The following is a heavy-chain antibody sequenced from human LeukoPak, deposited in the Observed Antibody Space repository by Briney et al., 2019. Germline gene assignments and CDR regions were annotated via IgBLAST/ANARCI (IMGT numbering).Heavy chain of an antibody. J-gene: IGHJ4*02. V-gene: IGHV3-21*01. CDR3: ARDKVLWFGELSPPDY. CDR1: GFTFSSYS. CDR2: ISSSSSYI. Sequence: GGSLRLSCAASGFTFSSYSMNWVRQAPGKGLEWVSSISSSSSYIYYADSVKGRFTISRDNAKNSLYLQMNSLRAEDTAVYYCARDKVLWFGELSPPDYWGQGTLVTVSS. D-gene: IGHD3-10*01.